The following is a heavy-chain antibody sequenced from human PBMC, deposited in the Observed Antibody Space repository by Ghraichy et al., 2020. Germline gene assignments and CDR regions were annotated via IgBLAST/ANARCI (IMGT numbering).Heavy chain of an antibody. J-gene: IGHJ6*03. V-gene: IGHV1-2*02. Sequence: ASVKVSCKASGYTFTGYYMHWVRQAPGQGLEWMGWINPNSGGTNYAQKFQGRVTMTRDTSISTAYMELSRLRSDDTAVYYCARDGQLGGGYYYYMDVWGKGTTVTVSS. CDR1: GYTFTGYY. CDR3: ARDGQLGGGYYYYMDV. CDR2: INPNSGGT. D-gene: IGHD6-6*01.